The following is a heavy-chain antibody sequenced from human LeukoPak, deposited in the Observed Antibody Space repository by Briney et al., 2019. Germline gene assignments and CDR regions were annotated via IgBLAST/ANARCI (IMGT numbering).Heavy chain of an antibody. D-gene: IGHD6-19*01. CDR1: GGSFSGYY. V-gene: IGHV4-34*01. CDR2: ISHSGST. J-gene: IGHJ4*02. Sequence: SETLSLTCAVYGGSFSGYYWSWIRQPPGKGLEWIGEISHSGSTNYNPSLKSRVTISVDTSKNQFSLKLTSVTAADTAVYYCARGPQYTSGWTHFDYWGQGTLVTVSS. CDR3: ARGPQYTSGWTHFDY.